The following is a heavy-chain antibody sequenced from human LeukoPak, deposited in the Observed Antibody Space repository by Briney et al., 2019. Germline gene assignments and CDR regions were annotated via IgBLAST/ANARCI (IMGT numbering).Heavy chain of an antibody. CDR1: GFTFSSYG. CDR3: AKEYIQTGSFDY. D-gene: IGHD3-9*01. CDR2: ISYDGSNK. Sequence: GVSLRLSCAASGFTFSSYGMHWVRQAPGKGLEWVAVISYDGSNKYYADSVKGRFTISRDNSKNTLCLQMNSLRAEDTAVYYCAKEYIQTGSFDYWGQGTLVTVSS. V-gene: IGHV3-30*18. J-gene: IGHJ4*02.